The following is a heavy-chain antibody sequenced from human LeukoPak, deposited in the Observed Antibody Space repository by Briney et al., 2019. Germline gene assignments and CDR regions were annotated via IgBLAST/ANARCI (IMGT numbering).Heavy chain of an antibody. CDR3: ASMDYDSSGYPDPYFDY. J-gene: IGHJ4*02. CDR2: ISTYNGNT. V-gene: IGHV1-18*01. CDR1: GYXFSRYG. D-gene: IGHD3-22*01. Sequence: ASVKVSCKASGYXFSRYGISWVRQAPGQGLEWMGWISTYNGNTNYAQKFQGRVTMTTDTSTNTAYMELRSLRSDDTAVYYCASMDYDSSGYPDPYFDYWGQGTLVTVSS.